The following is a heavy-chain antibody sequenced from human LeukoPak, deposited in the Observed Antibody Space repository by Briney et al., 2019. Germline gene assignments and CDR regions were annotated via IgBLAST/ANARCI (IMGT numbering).Heavy chain of an antibody. Sequence: GGSLRLSCSASAFTFSSYWMTWVRQAPGKGLEWVATIKEDGSDKYYVDSVRGRFTISRDNAENSLYLQMNSLRAEDTAVYYCAKPYGSGYSYFDSWGQGALVTVSS. CDR2: IKEDGSDK. V-gene: IGHV3-7*02. CDR3: AKPYGSGYSYFDS. CDR1: AFTFSSYW. D-gene: IGHD6-19*01. J-gene: IGHJ4*02.